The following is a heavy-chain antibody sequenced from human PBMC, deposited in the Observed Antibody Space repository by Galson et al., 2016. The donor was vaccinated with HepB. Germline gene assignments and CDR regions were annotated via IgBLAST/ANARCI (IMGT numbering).Heavy chain of an antibody. J-gene: IGHJ4*02. CDR3: AREGHYSAWFVIDY. CDR1: GFSFSNSG. Sequence: SLRLSCAASGFSFSNSGMSWVRQAPGRGLEWVSGITRSGDATHYADFVKGRFTISRDNSKNTLYLYMNNLTAGDTAVYYCAREGHYSAWFVIDYWGQGTLVTVSS. D-gene: IGHD6-19*01. V-gene: IGHV3-23*01. CDR2: ITRSGDAT.